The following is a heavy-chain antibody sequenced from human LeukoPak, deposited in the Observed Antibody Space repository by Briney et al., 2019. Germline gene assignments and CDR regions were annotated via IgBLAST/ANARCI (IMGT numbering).Heavy chain of an antibody. Sequence: SETLSLTCAVNVGSFSGYYWSWIRQSPGKGLEWTGEINHSGSTNYHPSLKSRVTISADTSKNQFSLKLRSVTAADTAVYYCARVGDGNNRPPDYWGQGTLVTVSS. CDR3: ARVGDGNNRPPDY. CDR1: VGSFSGYY. CDR2: INHSGST. D-gene: IGHD5-24*01. J-gene: IGHJ4*02. V-gene: IGHV4-34*01.